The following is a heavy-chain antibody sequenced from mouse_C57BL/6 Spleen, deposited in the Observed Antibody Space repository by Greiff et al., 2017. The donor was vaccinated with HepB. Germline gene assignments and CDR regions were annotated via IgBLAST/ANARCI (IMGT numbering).Heavy chain of an antibody. CDR3: ARRTTVVDRYFDV. D-gene: IGHD1-1*01. J-gene: IGHJ1*03. V-gene: IGHV1-85*01. Sequence: VKLQESGPELVKPGASVKLSCKASGYTFTSYDINWVKQRPGQGLEWIGWIYPRDGSTKYNEKFKGKATLTVDTSSSTAYMELHSLTSEDSAVYFCARRTTVVDRYFDVWGTGTTVTVSS. CDR1: GYTFTSYD. CDR2: IYPRDGST.